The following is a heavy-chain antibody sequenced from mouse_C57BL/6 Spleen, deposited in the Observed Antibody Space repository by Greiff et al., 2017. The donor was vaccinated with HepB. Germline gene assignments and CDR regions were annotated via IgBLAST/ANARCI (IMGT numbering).Heavy chain of an antibody. D-gene: IGHD2-4*01. CDR3: ARSYDYDAFDY. J-gene: IGHJ2*01. CDR2: INPSSGYT. CDR1: GYTFTSYT. V-gene: IGHV1-4*01. Sequence: VKLVESGAELARPGASVKMSCKASGYTFTSYTMHWVKQRPGQGLEWIGYINPSSGYTKYNQKFKDKATLTADKSSSTAYMQLSSLTSEDSAVYYCARSYDYDAFDYWGQGTTLTVSS.